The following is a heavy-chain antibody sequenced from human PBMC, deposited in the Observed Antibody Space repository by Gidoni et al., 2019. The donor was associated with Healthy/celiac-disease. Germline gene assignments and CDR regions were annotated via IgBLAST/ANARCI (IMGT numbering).Heavy chain of an antibody. CDR2: IYYSGST. Sequence: QLQLQASGPGLVKPSETLSLTCTVSGGSISSSSYYWGWIRQPPGKGLEWIGSIYYSGSTYYNPSLKSRVTISVDTSKNQFSLKLSSVTAADTAVYYCARPIDYGDYGSPENWFDPWGQGTLVTVSS. V-gene: IGHV4-39*01. J-gene: IGHJ5*02. CDR3: ARPIDYGDYGSPENWFDP. D-gene: IGHD4-17*01. CDR1: GGSISSSSYY.